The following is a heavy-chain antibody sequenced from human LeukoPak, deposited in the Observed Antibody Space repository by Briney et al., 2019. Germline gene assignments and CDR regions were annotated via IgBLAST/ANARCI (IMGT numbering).Heavy chain of an antibody. Sequence: PGGSLRLSCAASGFTFSSYSMNWVRQAPGKGLEWVSYISSSSSTIYYADSVKGRFTIFRDNAKNSLYLQMNSLRAEDTAVYYCAREGGGYNNRGFDYWGQGTLVTVSS. CDR3: AREGGGYNNRGFDY. D-gene: IGHD5-24*01. CDR2: ISSSSSTI. J-gene: IGHJ4*02. V-gene: IGHV3-48*01. CDR1: GFTFSSYS.